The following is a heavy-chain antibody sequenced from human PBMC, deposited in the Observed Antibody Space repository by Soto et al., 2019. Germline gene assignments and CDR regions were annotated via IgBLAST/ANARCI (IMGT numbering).Heavy chain of an antibody. J-gene: IGHJ6*02. V-gene: IGHV1-18*01. CDR1: GYTCTSYG. CDR2: ISAYNGNT. Sequence: QVQLVQSGAEVKKPGASVKVSCKASGYTCTSYGISWVRQAPGQGLEWIGWISAYNGNTNYAQKFQGRVTMTTDTSTSSAYMELRSLRSDDTAVYYCASYCSSTSCPDKYGMDVWGQGTTVTVSS. D-gene: IGHD2-2*01. CDR3: ASYCSSTSCPDKYGMDV.